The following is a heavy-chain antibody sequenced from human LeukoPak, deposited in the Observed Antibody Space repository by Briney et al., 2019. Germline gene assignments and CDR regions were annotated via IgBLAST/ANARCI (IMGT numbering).Heavy chain of an antibody. V-gene: IGHV1-46*01. J-gene: IGHJ4*02. Sequence: ASVKVSCKASGYTFTSYYMHWVRQAPGQGLEWMGIIKHSGGSTTYAQKSQGRLTMTRDTSTGTANMELSSLTSEDTAVYYCARDFSWSVDYWGQGALVTVS. CDR3: ARDFSWSVDY. D-gene: IGHD6-13*01. CDR1: GYTFTSYY. CDR2: IKHSGGST.